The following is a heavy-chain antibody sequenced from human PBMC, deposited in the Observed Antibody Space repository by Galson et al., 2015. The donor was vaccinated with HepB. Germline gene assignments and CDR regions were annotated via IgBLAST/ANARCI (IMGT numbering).Heavy chain of an antibody. Sequence: SVKVSCKVSGYTLTELSMHWVRQAPGKGLEWVGGFDPEDGETIYAQKFQGRVTMTEDTSTDTAYMELSSLRSEDTAVYYCATGPRIAAAGDNYFDYWGQGTLVTVSS. CDR3: ATGPRIAAAGDNYFDY. CDR1: GYTLTELS. V-gene: IGHV1-24*01. D-gene: IGHD6-13*01. J-gene: IGHJ4*02. CDR2: FDPEDGET.